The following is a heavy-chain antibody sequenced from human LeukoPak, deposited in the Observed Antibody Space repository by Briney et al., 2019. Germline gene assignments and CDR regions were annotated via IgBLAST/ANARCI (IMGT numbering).Heavy chain of an antibody. V-gene: IGHV3-23*01. CDR3: AKGRYSSSWLYHNTDH. D-gene: IGHD6-13*01. CDR2: ISGSGGST. CDR1: GFTFSSYA. J-gene: IGHJ4*02. Sequence: GGSLRLSCAASGFTFSSYAMSWVRQAPGKGLEWALAISGSGGSTYYADPVKGRFTISRDNSKNTLYLQMNSLRAEDTAVYYCAKGRYSSSWLYHNTDHWGQGTLVTVSS.